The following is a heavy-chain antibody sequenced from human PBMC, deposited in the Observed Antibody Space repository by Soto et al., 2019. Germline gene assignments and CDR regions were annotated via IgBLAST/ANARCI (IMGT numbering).Heavy chain of an antibody. CDR1: GFTFSTFD. CDR3: VKGAWLDY. V-gene: IGHV3-23*01. J-gene: IGHJ4*02. CDR2: IRGVAGST. Sequence: GGSLRLSCAASGFTFSTFDMTWVRQAPGKGLEWVSLIRGVAGSTHYPDSVKGLFTISKDTSNNVLYLEMNSLRADDTAVYFCVKGAWLDYWGQGNMVTVSS.